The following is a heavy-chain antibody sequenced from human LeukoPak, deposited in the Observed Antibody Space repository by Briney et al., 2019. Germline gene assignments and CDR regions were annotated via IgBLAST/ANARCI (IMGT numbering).Heavy chain of an antibody. CDR3: ARGVRYSSSKYNWFDP. V-gene: IGHV4-34*01. Sequence: SETLSLTCAVYGGSFSGYYWSWIRQPPGKGLEWIGEINHSGSTNYNPSLKSRVTISVDTSKNQFSLKLSSVTAADTAVYYCARGVRYSSSKYNWFDPWGQGTLVTVSS. D-gene: IGHD6-6*01. CDR1: GGSFSGYY. J-gene: IGHJ5*02. CDR2: INHSGST.